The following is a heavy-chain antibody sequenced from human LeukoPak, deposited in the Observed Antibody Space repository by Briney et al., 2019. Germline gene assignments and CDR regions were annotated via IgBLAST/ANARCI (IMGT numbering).Heavy chain of an antibody. CDR2: IYTSGST. Sequence: SQTLSPTCTVSGGSISSGSYYWSWIRQPAGKGLEWIGRIYTSGSTNYNPSLKSRVTISVDTSKNQFSLKLSSVTAADTAVYYCARERITMIVVVSHYYYYMDVWGKGTTVTVSS. CDR3: ARERITMIVVVSHYYYYMDV. CDR1: GGSISSGSYY. V-gene: IGHV4-61*02. J-gene: IGHJ6*03. D-gene: IGHD3-22*01.